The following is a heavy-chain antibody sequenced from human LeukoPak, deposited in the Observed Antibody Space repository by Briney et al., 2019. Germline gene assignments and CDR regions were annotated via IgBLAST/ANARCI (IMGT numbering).Heavy chain of an antibody. J-gene: IGHJ4*02. CDR3: ARVSVGGHGDY. CDR2: INPSGGST. V-gene: IGHV1-46*03. D-gene: IGHD4-17*01. Sequence: ASVKVTCKASGYTFTSYYMHWVRQAPGQGLEWMGLINPSGGSTSYAQKFQGRVTMTRDTSTSTVYMELSSLRSEDTAVYYCARVSVGGHGDYWGQGTLVTVSS. CDR1: GYTFTSYY.